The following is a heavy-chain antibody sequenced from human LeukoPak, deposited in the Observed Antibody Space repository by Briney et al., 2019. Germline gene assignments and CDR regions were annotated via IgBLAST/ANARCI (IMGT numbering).Heavy chain of an antibody. CDR3: ARDAAVLTGYPYWYFDL. V-gene: IGHV3-11*01. Sequence: PGGSLRLSCAASGFTFSNAWMSWVRQAPGQGLEWLSYISSAAATTYYPDLVKGRFTISRDNAKNLLFLEMNSLRVEDTAVYYCARDAAVLTGYPYWYFDLWGRGTLVTVSS. D-gene: IGHD3-9*01. CDR1: GFTFSNAW. CDR2: ISSAAATT. J-gene: IGHJ2*01.